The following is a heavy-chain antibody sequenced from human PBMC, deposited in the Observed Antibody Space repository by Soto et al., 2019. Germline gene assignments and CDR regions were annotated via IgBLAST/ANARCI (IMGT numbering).Heavy chain of an antibody. CDR2: MYHSGST. V-gene: IGHV4-30-2*01. Sequence: PSETLSLTCAVSGGSISSGGYSWSWIRQPPGKGLEWIGYMYHSGSTYYNPTLKSRLIISVDTSKSQFSLKLSSVTAADTAVYYCVRFWPPLYSDALTDYTDAFDYWGQGTLVTVSS. CDR1: GGSISSGGYS. D-gene: IGHD3-9*01. J-gene: IGHJ4*02. CDR3: VRFWPPLYSDALTDYTDAFDY.